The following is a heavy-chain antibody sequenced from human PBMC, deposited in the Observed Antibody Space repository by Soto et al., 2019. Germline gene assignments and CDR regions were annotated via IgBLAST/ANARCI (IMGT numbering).Heavy chain of an antibody. D-gene: IGHD1-20*01. CDR2: SYYSGTS. J-gene: IGHJ5*02. CDR3: TRRYNWNDYYFDP. Sequence: SETLSLTCTVSGGSIRVQSYYWTWIRQTPGKGLEWVGSSYYSGTSYFNPALKGRVTISVDTSPNQFSLRLTSVTAADTAVYYCTRRYNWNDYYFDPWGQGTLVTVSS. CDR1: GGSIRVQSYY. V-gene: IGHV4-39*01.